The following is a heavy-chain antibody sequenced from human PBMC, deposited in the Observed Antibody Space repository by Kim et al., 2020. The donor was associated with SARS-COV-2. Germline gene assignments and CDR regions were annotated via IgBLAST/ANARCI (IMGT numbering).Heavy chain of an antibody. CDR1: GFTFSSYS. Sequence: GGSLRLSCAASGFTFSSYSMNWVRQAPGKGLEWVSSISSSSSYIYYADSVKGRFTISRDNAKNSLYLQMNSLRAEDTAVYYCARDLRPNYDFWSGYSAPRYYYGMDVWGQGTTVTVSS. D-gene: IGHD3-3*01. V-gene: IGHV3-21*01. CDR3: ARDLRPNYDFWSGYSAPRYYYGMDV. CDR2: ISSSSSYI. J-gene: IGHJ6*02.